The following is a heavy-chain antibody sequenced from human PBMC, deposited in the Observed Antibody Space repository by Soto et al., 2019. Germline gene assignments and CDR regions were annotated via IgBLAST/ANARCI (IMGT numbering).Heavy chain of an antibody. CDR2: IKSKTDGGTT. CDR3: TTELLWGPPYLDY. D-gene: IGHD2-21*01. J-gene: IGHJ4*02. V-gene: IGHV3-15*01. Sequence: TVGSLRLSCASSVFSLSNAWMTCVRQSPGKWLQWVGRIKSKTDGGTTDYPAVVKNRFTVSRDESKNTVYLEMNSLKTEDTAVYYCTTELLWGPPYLDYAGQRTPGTV. CDR1: VFSLSNAW.